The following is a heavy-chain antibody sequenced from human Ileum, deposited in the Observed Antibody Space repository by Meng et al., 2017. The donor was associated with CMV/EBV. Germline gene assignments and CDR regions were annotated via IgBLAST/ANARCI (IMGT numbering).Heavy chain of an antibody. V-gene: IGHV3-30*04. CDR2: ISYDGGNI. CDR1: GFTFSHYA. CDR3: ARDAVVGTTTRSGVGYFDY. J-gene: IGHJ4*02. Sequence: GESLKISCSASGFTFSHYAMHWVRQAPGKGLEWVALISYDGGNIKYAGSVEGRFTISRDNSKDTLYLQMNSLKGEDTAVYSCARDAVVGTTTRSGVGYFDYWGQGTLVTVSS. D-gene: IGHD1-26*01.